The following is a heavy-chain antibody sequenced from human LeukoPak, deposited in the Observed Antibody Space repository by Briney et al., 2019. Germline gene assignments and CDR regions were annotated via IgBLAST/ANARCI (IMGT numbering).Heavy chain of an antibody. CDR3: ARGYSGTYRVDY. Sequence: GGSLRLSCAASGFTFSSYWMHWVRHVPGKGLVWVSRINTDGTNTTYADSVKGRFTMSRDNAKSRLYLQMNSLRAEDTAVYYCARGYSGTYRVDYCGQGTLVTVSS. J-gene: IGHJ4*02. D-gene: IGHD1-26*01. CDR2: INTDGTNT. CDR1: GFTFSSYW. V-gene: IGHV3-74*01.